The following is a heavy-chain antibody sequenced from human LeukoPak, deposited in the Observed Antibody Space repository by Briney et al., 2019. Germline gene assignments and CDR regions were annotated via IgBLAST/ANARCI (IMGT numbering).Heavy chain of an antibody. D-gene: IGHD5-12*01. V-gene: IGHV3-15*07. CDR2: IRSKADGGTP. J-gene: IGHJ5*02. CDR1: GFSFSDAW. Sequence: PGGSLRLSCAASGFSFSDAWMNWVRQAPGKGLEWVGHIRSKADGGTPDYIAPVKGRFTISKDNARNSLYLQMNDLRGKDTAIYYCARDAGNSGYGCDLWGQGTLVTVSS. CDR3: ARDAGNSGYGCDL.